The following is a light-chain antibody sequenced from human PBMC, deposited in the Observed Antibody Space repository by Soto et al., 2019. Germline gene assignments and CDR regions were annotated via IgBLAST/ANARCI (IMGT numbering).Light chain of an antibody. CDR2: GAS. Sequence: EIVLTQSPGTLSLSPGERATLSCRASQSVSSSYLAWYQQKHGQAPRLLIYGASSRATGIPDRFSGSGSGTDFTLTISRLEPEDFAVYYCKQYGSSPLTFGGGTKVEIK. V-gene: IGKV3-20*01. CDR1: QSVSSSY. J-gene: IGKJ4*01. CDR3: KQYGSSPLT.